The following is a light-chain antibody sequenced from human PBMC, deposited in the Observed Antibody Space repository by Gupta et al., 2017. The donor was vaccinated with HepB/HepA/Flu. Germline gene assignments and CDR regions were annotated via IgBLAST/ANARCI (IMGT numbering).Light chain of an antibody. CDR3: QSSDSSGTYPWV. CDR2: KDS. Sequence: SYELTQPPSVSVSPGQTATLSCSGDPLPKQYAYWYQQKPGQAPVLVIYKDSERPSGIPERFSGSSSGTRVTLTISGVQAEDEADYYCQSSDSSGTYPWVFGGGTKLTVL. J-gene: IGLJ3*02. V-gene: IGLV3-25*03. CDR1: PLPKQY.